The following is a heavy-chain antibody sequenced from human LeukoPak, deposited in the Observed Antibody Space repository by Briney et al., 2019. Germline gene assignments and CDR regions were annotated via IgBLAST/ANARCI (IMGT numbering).Heavy chain of an antibody. Sequence: PGGSLRLSCAASGFTFSSYSMNWVRQAPAKGLEWVSYISSSSSTIYYADSVKGRFTISRDNAKNSLYLQMNSLRAEDTAVYYCARGRGTRITMVRGVSTRFDPWGQGTLVTVSS. CDR1: GFTFSSYS. V-gene: IGHV3-48*01. CDR2: ISSSSSTI. CDR3: ARGRGTRITMVRGVSTRFDP. J-gene: IGHJ5*02. D-gene: IGHD3-10*01.